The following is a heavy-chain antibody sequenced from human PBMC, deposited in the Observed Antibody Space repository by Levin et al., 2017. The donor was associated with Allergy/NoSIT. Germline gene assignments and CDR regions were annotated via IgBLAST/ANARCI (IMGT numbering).Heavy chain of an antibody. D-gene: IGHD2-2*01. CDR2: INHSGST. Sequence: SETLSLTCAVYGGSFSGYYWSWIRQPPGKGLEWIGEINHSGSTNYNPSLKSRVTISVDTSKNQFSLKLSSVTAADTAVYYCARGRRYCSSTSCWSLGMDVWGQGTTVTVSS. CDR1: GGSFSGYY. CDR3: ARGRRYCSSTSCWSLGMDV. J-gene: IGHJ6*02. V-gene: IGHV4-34*01.